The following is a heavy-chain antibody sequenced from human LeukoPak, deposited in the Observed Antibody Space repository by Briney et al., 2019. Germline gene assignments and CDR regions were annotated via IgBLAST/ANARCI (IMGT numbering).Heavy chain of an antibody. J-gene: IGHJ6*02. CDR1: GGSISSYY. V-gene: IGHV4-59*01. CDR3: AGSYYYYGMDV. Sequence: SETLSLTCTVSGGSISSYYWSWIRQSPGKGLEWIGYIYYSGSTNYNPSLKGRVTISVDTSKNQFSLKLTSVTAADTAVYYCAGSYYYYGMDVWGQGTTVTVSS. CDR2: IYYSGST.